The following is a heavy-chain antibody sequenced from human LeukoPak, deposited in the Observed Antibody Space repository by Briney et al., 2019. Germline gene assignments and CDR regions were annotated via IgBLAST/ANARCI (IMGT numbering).Heavy chain of an antibody. Sequence: PGGSLRLSCTASGFTFSSNYMSWVRQPPGKGLELVSVIYSRGGTDYSESVKGRFTISRDNSKNTLYLQMNSLRAEDTAVYYCARAVGVTAIHNAFEIWGQGTMVTVSS. CDR1: GFTFSSNY. D-gene: IGHD2-21*02. J-gene: IGHJ3*02. CDR3: ARAVGVTAIHNAFEI. V-gene: IGHV3-66*02. CDR2: IYSRGGT.